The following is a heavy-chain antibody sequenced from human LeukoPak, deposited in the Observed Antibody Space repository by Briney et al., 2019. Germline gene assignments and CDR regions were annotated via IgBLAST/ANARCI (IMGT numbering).Heavy chain of an antibody. D-gene: IGHD6-13*01. Sequence: TSETLSLPCAVCGGSFSGYYWRWIRQPPGKGLEGIGEFNHSGSTNYTPPLKSRFTISVDTSKNQFYLKLSSVTAADTAVYYCASVYIAAAGTESTADFDYWGQGTLVTVSS. CDR1: GGSFSGYY. V-gene: IGHV4-34*01. CDR3: ASVYIAAAGTESTADFDY. CDR2: FNHSGST. J-gene: IGHJ4*02.